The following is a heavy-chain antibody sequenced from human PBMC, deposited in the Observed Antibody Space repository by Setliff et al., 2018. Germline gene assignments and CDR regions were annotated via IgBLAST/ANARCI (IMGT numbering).Heavy chain of an antibody. CDR3: ARDRTAYTYGLDV. Sequence: SETLSLTCTVSGDSLSSGSYFWTWIRQPAGKGLEWIGRVYHNGNTNFNPSLKSRVNMSVDTSNNQFVLNLKAVTAADTAVYYCARDRTAYTYGLDVWGQGTTVTVSS. J-gene: IGHJ6*02. V-gene: IGHV4-61*10. CDR1: GDSLSSGSYF. CDR2: VYHNGNT. D-gene: IGHD3-16*01.